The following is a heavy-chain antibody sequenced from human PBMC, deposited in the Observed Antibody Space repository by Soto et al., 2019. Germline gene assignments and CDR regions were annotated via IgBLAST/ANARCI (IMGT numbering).Heavy chain of an antibody. Sequence: QVQLVQSGAEVKKSGASVKVSCKPSGYSFSDYFIQWVRQAPGQGLEWVAWINPKTAATNYAKKFQGRVSLTCDTSSTTAYMELTRLRPDDTAVYYCARIKWGLNYYNGMDVWGQGTTVIVSS. V-gene: IGHV1-2*02. CDR2: INPKTAAT. J-gene: IGHJ6*02. D-gene: IGHD1-26*01. CDR1: GYSFSDYF. CDR3: ARIKWGLNYYNGMDV.